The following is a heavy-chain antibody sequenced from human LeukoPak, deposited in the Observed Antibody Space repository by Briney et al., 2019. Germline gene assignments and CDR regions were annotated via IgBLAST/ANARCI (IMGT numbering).Heavy chain of an antibody. CDR2: INHSGST. J-gene: IGHJ4*02. V-gene: IGHV4-34*01. CDR1: GGSFSGYY. D-gene: IGHD5-12*01. CDR3: ARQGGYEVFDY. Sequence: SETLSLTCAVYGGSFSGYYWSWIRQPPGKGLEWTGEINHSGSTNYNPSLKSRVTISVDTSKNQFSLKVSSVTAAETAVYYCARQGGYEVFDYWGQGTLVTVSS.